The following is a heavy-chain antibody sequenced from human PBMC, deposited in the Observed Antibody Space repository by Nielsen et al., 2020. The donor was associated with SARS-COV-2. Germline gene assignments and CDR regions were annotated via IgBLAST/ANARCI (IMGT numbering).Heavy chain of an antibody. CDR2: FYSGGPT. CDR3: ARDQDGGAATSNWYFDL. V-gene: IGHV3-53*01. J-gene: IGHJ2*01. D-gene: IGHD6-25*01. Sequence: GGSLRLSCAASGFIVSSKYMNWVRQAPGKGLEWVSVFYSGGPTLYADSVKGRFIISRDNADNSLYLQMNSLRDDDTAVYYCARDQDGGAATSNWYFDLWGRGTLVIVSS. CDR1: GFIVSSKY.